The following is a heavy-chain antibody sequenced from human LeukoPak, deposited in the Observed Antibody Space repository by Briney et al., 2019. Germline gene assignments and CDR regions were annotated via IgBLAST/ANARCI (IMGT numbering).Heavy chain of an antibody. V-gene: IGHV3-21*01. CDR1: GFTFSSYS. CDR2: ISSSSSYI. Sequence: PGGSLRLSCAASGFTFSSYSMNWVRQAPGKGLEWVSSISSSSSYIYYADSVKGRFTVSRDNAKNSLYLQMNSLRAEDTAVYYCARGGAGCSSTSCYRAFDIWGQGTMVTVSS. CDR3: ARGGAGCSSTSCYRAFDI. J-gene: IGHJ3*02. D-gene: IGHD2-2*01.